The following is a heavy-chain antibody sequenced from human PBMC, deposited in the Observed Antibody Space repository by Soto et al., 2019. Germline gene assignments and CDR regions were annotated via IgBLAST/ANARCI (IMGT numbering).Heavy chain of an antibody. V-gene: IGHV3-23*01. Sequence: GGSLRLSCAASGFTFSSYAMSWVRQAPGKGLEWVSAISGSGGSTYYADSVKGRFTISRDNSKNTLYLQMNSLRAEDTAVYYCAKAPEDIVVAVAATNWFDPWGQGTLVTVSS. CDR1: GFTFSSYA. CDR2: ISGSGGST. CDR3: AKAPEDIVVAVAATNWFDP. J-gene: IGHJ5*02. D-gene: IGHD2-15*01.